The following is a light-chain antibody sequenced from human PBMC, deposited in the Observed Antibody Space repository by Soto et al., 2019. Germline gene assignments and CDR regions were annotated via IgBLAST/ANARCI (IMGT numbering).Light chain of an antibody. J-gene: IGKJ2*03. Sequence: DIVMTQTPLSSPVTLGQPASISCRSSQSLVHSDGNTYLSWLQQRPGQPPRLLIYNIFHRFSGVPDRLSASGAGTDFTLRITRLEAEDVEVYYCMQVTHFPYSFGQGTKLEIK. CDR3: MQVTHFPYS. CDR2: NIF. V-gene: IGKV2-24*01. CDR1: QSLVHSDGNTY.